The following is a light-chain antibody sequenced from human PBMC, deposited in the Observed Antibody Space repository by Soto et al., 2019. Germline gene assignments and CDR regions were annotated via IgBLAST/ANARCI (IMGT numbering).Light chain of an antibody. CDR3: QQYENLPT. Sequence: DIQLTQSPSFLSASVGDRVTIPCQASQDISNYLNWYQQKPGRAPKLLIYDASNLEAGVPSRFRGSGSGTDFTFTISRLQPEDIATYYCQQYENLPTFGQGTRLEIK. V-gene: IGKV1-33*01. CDR1: QDISNY. CDR2: DAS. J-gene: IGKJ5*01.